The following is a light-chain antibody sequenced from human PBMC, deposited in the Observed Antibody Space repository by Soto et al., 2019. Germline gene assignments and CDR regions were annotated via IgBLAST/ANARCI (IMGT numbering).Light chain of an antibody. CDR1: QSIASH. V-gene: IGKV1-16*01. J-gene: IGKJ4*01. Sequence: DIEMTQSPSSLPASVGDRVTITCRASQSIASHLNWYQQKPGKAPNLLIYTASSLQSGVPSRFSGSRSGTDFTLTISSLQPDDFATYHCQQYNTYSLTFGGGTKVDIK. CDR3: QQYNTYSLT. CDR2: TAS.